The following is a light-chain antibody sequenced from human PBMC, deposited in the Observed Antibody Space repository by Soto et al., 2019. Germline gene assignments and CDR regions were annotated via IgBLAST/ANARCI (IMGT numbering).Light chain of an antibody. Sequence: QSVLTQPPSASGSPGQSVTTSCTGTSSDVGGYNYVSWYQQHPGKAPKLMIYEVSKRPSGVPDRFSGSKSGNTASLTVSGLQAEDEADYYCSSYAGSNNLVFGTGNKVTVL. J-gene: IGLJ1*01. CDR2: EVS. V-gene: IGLV2-8*01. CDR3: SSYAGSNNLV. CDR1: SSDVGGYNY.